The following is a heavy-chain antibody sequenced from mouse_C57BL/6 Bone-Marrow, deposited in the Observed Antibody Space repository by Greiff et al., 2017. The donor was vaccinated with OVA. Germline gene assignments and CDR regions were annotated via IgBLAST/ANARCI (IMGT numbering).Heavy chain of an antibody. D-gene: IGHD1-2*01. CDR3: ARHGSLLRLDVYAMDY. CDR1: GYTFTEYT. J-gene: IGHJ4*01. Sequence: QVQLKQSGAELVKPGASVKLSCKASGYTFTEYTLHWVQQRSGQGLEWIGWFYPGSGSIKYNEKFKDKATLTADKSSSTVYMELSRLTSEDSAVYFCARHGSLLRLDVYAMDYWGQGTSVTVSS. CDR2: FYPGSGSI. V-gene: IGHV1-62-2*01.